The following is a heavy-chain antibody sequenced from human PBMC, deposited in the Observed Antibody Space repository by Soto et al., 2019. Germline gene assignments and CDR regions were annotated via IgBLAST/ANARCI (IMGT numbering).Heavy chain of an antibody. J-gene: IGHJ6*02. CDR3: AAGGRVVVVPAARVGFDYYYYGMDV. D-gene: IGHD2-2*01. Sequence: PSVKVSCKASGFTFTSSAVQWVRQARGQRLEWIGWIVVGSGNTNYAQKFQERVTITRDMSTSTAYMELSSLRSEDTAVYYCAAGGRVVVVPAARVGFDYYYYGMDVWGQGTTVTVSS. V-gene: IGHV1-58*01. CDR2: IVVGSGNT. CDR1: GFTFTSSA.